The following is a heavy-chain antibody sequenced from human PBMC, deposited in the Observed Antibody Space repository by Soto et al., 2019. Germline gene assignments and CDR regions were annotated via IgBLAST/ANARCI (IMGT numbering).Heavy chain of an antibody. CDR3: AIETNAYEINF. CDR2: ISYDGNTQ. J-gene: IGHJ4*02. D-gene: IGHD3-9*01. Sequence: QVQLVESGGGVVQPGRSLRLSCAASGFIFSGYAMHWVRQAPGKGLEWVAVISYDGNTQYYADSVKGRFTVSRDNSNNLLYVQMNNLRDEDTAMYYCAIETNAYEINFWGQGTLVTVSS. CDR1: GFIFSGYA. V-gene: IGHV3-30-3*01.